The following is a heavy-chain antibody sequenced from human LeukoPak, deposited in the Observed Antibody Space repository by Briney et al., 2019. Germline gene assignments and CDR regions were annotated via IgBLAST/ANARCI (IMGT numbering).Heavy chain of an antibody. J-gene: IGHJ4*02. D-gene: IGHD3-22*01. Sequence: GGSLRLSCAASGFTISYYWMSWVRQAPGKGLEWVATIKEDGSEKYCVDSVKGRFTISRDNSKNTLSLQMSSLRPEDTAVYYCVKLPYSDTSAYYVDYWGQGTLVTVSA. CDR3: VKLPYSDTSAYYVDY. CDR2: IKEDGSEK. V-gene: IGHV3-7*02. CDR1: GFTISYYW.